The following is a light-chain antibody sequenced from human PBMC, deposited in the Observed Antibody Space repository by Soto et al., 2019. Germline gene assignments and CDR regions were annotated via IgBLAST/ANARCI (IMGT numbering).Light chain of an antibody. J-gene: IGKJ4*01. Sequence: DVQMTLSPSTLSASVGDIVTITFRASQGISNYLAWYQQKPGKVPKLLIYAASTLQSGVPSRFSGSGSGTDFTLTISSLQPEDVATYYCQKYNSAPLTFGGGTKVDIK. CDR2: AAS. CDR3: QKYNSAPLT. CDR1: QGISNY. V-gene: IGKV1-27*01.